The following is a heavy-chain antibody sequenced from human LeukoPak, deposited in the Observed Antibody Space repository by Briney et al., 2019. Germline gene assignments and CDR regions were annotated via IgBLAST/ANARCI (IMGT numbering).Heavy chain of an antibody. CDR3: ARSEGVGATXYFDY. V-gene: IGHV4-59*08. Sequence: TTSETLSLTCTVSGGSISSYYWSWIRQPPGKGLEWIGYIYYSGSTNYNPSLKSRVTISVDTSKNQFSLKLSSVTAADTAVYYCARSEGVGATXYFDYWGQGTLVTVSS. D-gene: IGHD1-26*01. J-gene: IGHJ4*02. CDR2: IYYSGST. CDR1: GGSISSYY.